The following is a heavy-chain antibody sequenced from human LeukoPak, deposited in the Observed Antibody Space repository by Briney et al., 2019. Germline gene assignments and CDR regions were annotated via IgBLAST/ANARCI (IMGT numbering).Heavy chain of an antibody. V-gene: IGHV3-30*03. Sequence: GGSLRLSCAASGFTFSNYGMHWVRQAPGKGLEWVAVISYDGSNKYYADSVKGRFTISRDNSKNTLYLQMNSLRAEDTAVYYCARAYSSGWYASDYWGQGTLVTVSS. CDR3: ARAYSSGWYASDY. J-gene: IGHJ4*02. CDR2: ISYDGSNK. D-gene: IGHD6-19*01. CDR1: GFTFSNYG.